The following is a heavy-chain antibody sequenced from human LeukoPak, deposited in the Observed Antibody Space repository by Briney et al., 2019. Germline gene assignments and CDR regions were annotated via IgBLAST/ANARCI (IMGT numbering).Heavy chain of an antibody. CDR2: ISSDGSAT. V-gene: IGHV3-74*01. CDR1: ESTFSNNW. J-gene: IGHJ4*02. D-gene: IGHD3-10*01. Sequence: PGGPLRLSGVASESTFSNNWMHWFRQVPGKGLVWFSRISSDGSATNYAGSVKGRFLISRDNAKNTLYLQMNSLRAEDTALYYCARSIYGSGFDYWGQGTLITVSS. CDR3: ARSIYGSGFDY.